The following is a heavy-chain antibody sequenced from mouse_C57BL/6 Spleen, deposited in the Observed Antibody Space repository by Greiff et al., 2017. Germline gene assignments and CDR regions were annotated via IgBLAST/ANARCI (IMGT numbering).Heavy chain of an antibody. CDR3: ARNYYGSSYGGYFDV. D-gene: IGHD1-1*01. CDR1: GFTFSDYG. Sequence: EVKLMESGGGLVKPGGSLKLSCAASGFTFSDYGMHWVRQAPEKGLEWVAYISSGSSTIYYADTVKGRFTISRDNAKNTLFLQMTSLRSEDTALYYWARNYYGSSYGGYFDVWGTGTTVTVSS. V-gene: IGHV5-17*01. CDR2: ISSGSSTI. J-gene: IGHJ1*03.